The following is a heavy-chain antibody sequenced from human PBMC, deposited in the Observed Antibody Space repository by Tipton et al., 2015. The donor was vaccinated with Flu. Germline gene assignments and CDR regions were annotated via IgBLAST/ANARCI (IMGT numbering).Heavy chain of an antibody. CDR2: INHSGST. CDR3: ARVSPRRVTAIVVVMLPEGYFDY. CDR1: GYPVGDDYF. J-gene: IGHJ4*02. D-gene: IGHD3-22*01. V-gene: IGHV4-34*01. Sequence: TLSLTCSVSGYPVGDDYFWGWIRQSPGKGLEWIGEINHSGSTHYNSSLKSRVTMSVDSSKNQFSLQLTSVTAADTAVYYCARVSPRRVTAIVVVMLPEGYFDYWGQGSLVTVSS.